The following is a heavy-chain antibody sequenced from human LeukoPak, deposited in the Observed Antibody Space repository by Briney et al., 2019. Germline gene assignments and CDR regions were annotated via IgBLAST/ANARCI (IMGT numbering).Heavy chain of an antibody. D-gene: IGHD5-24*01. CDR2: ISWNSGSI. CDR1: GFTFDDYA. J-gene: IGHJ4*02. Sequence: GGSLRLSCAASGFTFDDYAMHWVRQAPGKGLEWVSGISWNSGSIGYADSVKGRFTISRDNAKNSLYLQMNSLRAEDTALYYRAKDIQRWLSGVDYWGQGTLVTVSS. CDR3: AKDIQRWLSGVDY. V-gene: IGHV3-9*01.